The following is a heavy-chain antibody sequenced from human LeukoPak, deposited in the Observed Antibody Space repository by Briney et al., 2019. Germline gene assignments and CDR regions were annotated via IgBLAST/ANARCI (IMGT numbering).Heavy chain of an antibody. J-gene: IGHJ6*03. CDR2: IKSKTDGGTT. CDR1: GFTFSDYN. CDR3: TTVDKYYYYYMDV. V-gene: IGHV3-15*01. Sequence: GGSLRLSCAASGFTFSDYNMRWIRQAPGKGLEWVGRIKSKTDGGTTDYAAPVKGRFTISRDDSKNTLYLQMNSLKTEDTAVYYCTTVDKYYYYYMDVWGKGTTVTVSS.